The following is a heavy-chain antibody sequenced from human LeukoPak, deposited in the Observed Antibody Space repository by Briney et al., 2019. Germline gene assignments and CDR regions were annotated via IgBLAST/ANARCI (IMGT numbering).Heavy chain of an antibody. V-gene: IGHV3-21*01. J-gene: IGHJ6*02. D-gene: IGHD2-2*01. CDR2: ISSSSSYI. CDR1: GFTFSSYS. Sequence: GGSLRLSCAASGFTFSSYSMNWVRQAPGNGLEWVSSISSSSSYIYYADSVKGRFTISRDNAKNSLYLQMNSLRAEDTAVYYCARDGTGCSSTSCYYYYGMDVWGQGTTVTVSS. CDR3: ARDGTGCSSTSCYYYYGMDV.